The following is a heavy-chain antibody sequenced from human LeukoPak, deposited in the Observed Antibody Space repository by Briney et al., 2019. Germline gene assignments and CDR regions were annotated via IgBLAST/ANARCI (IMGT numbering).Heavy chain of an antibody. Sequence: SETLSLTCAVYGGSSSGYYWSWIRQPPGKGLEWIGEINHSGSTNYNPSLKSRVTISVDTSKNQFSLKLSSVTAADTAVYYCARAAVEMATMDCWFDPWGQGTLVTVSS. J-gene: IGHJ5*02. V-gene: IGHV4-34*01. D-gene: IGHD5-24*01. CDR1: GGSSSGYY. CDR3: ARAAVEMATMDCWFDP. CDR2: INHSGST.